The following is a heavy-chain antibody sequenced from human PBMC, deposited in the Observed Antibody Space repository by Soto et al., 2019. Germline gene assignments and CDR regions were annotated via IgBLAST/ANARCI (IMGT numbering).Heavy chain of an antibody. D-gene: IGHD3-22*01. Sequence: GGSLRLSCTASGFTFGDYAMSWFRQAPGKGLEWVGFIRSKAYGGTTEYAASVKGRFTISRDDSKSIAYLQMNSLKTEDTAVYYCTRAMIVVVITPPDAFDIWGQGTMVTVSS. CDR2: IRSKAYGGTT. CDR1: GFTFGDYA. CDR3: TRAMIVVVITPPDAFDI. J-gene: IGHJ3*02. V-gene: IGHV3-49*03.